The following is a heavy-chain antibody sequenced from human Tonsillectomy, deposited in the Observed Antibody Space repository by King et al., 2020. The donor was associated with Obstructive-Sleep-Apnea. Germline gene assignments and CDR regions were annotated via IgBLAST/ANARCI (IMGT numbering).Heavy chain of an antibody. CDR3: ARASPQTYYSGSGSYLY. V-gene: IGHV1-8*01. CDR1: GYTFTSYD. CDR2: MNPNSGNT. J-gene: IGHJ4*02. D-gene: IGHD3-10*01. Sequence: VQLVESGAEVKKPGASVKVSCKASGYTFTSYDINWVRQATGQGLEWMGWMNPNSGNTGYAQRFQGRVTMTRNTSISTAYMELSSLRSEDTAVYYCARASPQTYYSGSGSYLYWGQGTLVTVSS.